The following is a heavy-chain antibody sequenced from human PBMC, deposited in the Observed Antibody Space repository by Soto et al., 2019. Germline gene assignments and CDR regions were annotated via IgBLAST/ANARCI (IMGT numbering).Heavy chain of an antibody. D-gene: IGHD6-6*01. CDR2: INPKTGGT. CDR1: GYTFAGQY. V-gene: IGHV1-2*02. J-gene: IGHJ4*02. CDR3: ARDFSSSADGFDY. Sequence: ASLKVSCKAAGYTFAGQYIHWGRQAPGQGLEWMGWINPKTGGTNYARKFQGRVTMTRDTSMSTAYMELSRLRSDDTAVYYCARDFSSSADGFDYWGQGTLVTVSS.